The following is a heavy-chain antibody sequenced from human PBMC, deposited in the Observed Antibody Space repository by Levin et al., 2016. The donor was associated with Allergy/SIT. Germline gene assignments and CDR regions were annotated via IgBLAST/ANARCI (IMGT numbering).Heavy chain of an antibody. V-gene: IGHV3-7*01. Sequence: GESLKISCAASEFTFSYYWMSWVRQAPGKGLEWVANIKEDGSEKYYVDSVKGRFTISRDNAKNSLYLQMNSLSAEDTAVFFCARNSYYYDTSGRPRPPDYWGQGTLVTVSS. CDR2: IKEDGSEK. CDR1: EFTFSYYW. CDR3: ARNSYYYDTSGRPRPPDY. D-gene: IGHD3-22*01. J-gene: IGHJ4*02.